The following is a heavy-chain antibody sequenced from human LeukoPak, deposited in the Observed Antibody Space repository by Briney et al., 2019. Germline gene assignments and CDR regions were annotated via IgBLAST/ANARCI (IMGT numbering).Heavy chain of an antibody. Sequence: SETLSLTCTVSGGSISSGGYYWSWIRQHPGKGLEWIGYIYYSGSTYYNPSLESRVTISVDTSKNQFSLKLSSVTAADTAVYYCARDRGPYSGYDSYYFDYWGQGTLVTVSS. CDR2: IYYSGST. CDR1: GGSISSGGYY. J-gene: IGHJ4*02. D-gene: IGHD5-12*01. CDR3: ARDRGPYSGYDSYYFDY. V-gene: IGHV4-31*03.